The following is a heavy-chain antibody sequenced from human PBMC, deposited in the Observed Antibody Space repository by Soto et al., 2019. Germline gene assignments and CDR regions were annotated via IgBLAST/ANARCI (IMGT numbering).Heavy chain of an antibody. CDR1: GYTFTSYA. D-gene: IGHD3-22*01. CDR3: ARSYYYDSSGYYNWFDS. V-gene: IGHV1-3*01. CDR2: INAGNGNT. J-gene: IGHJ5*01. Sequence: ASVKVSCKASGYTFTSYAMHWVRQAPGQRLEWMGWINAGNGNTKYSQKFQGRVTITRDTSASTAYIELSSLRSEDTAVYYCARSYYYDSSGYYNWFDSWGQGTLVTVSS.